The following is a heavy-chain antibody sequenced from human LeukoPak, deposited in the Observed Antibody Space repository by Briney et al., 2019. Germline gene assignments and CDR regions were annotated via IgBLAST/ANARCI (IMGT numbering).Heavy chain of an antibody. CDR1: GYSISSGYY. CDR2: IYHSGST. J-gene: IGHJ4*02. D-gene: IGHD3-16*01. CDR3: ARDHDYMD. Sequence: PSETLSLTCTVSGYSISSGYYWGWIRQPPGKGLEWIGSIYHSGSTYYNPSLKSRVTISVDTSKNQFSLKLSSVTAADTAVYYCARDHDYMDWGQGTLVTVSS. V-gene: IGHV4-38-2*02.